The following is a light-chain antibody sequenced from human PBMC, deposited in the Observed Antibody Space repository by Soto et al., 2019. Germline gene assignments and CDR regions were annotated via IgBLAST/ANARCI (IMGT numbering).Light chain of an antibody. CDR1: QSFSSTF. CDR3: QQYASSET. V-gene: IGKV3-20*01. J-gene: IGKJ1*01. CDR2: GAS. Sequence: EILLTQSPDSLSLSPGDRATLSCMASQSFSSTFFAWYQQKPGQAPRLLIYGASSRATGIPDRFSGSGSGTDFTRTISRLEPEDFAVYYCQQYASSETFGQGTKVEIK.